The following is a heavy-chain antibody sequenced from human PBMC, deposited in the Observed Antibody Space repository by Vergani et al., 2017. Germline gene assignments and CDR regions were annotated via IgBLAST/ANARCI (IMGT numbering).Heavy chain of an antibody. CDR1: GFTFSSYD. D-gene: IGHD4-17*01. Sequence: EVQLVESGGGLVQPGGSLRLSCAASGFTFSSYDMHWVRQATGKGLEWVSAIGTAGDTYYPGSVKGRFTISRENAKNSLYLQMNSLRAGDTAIYYCARAGSTTGGDPPGYWGQGTLVTVSS. J-gene: IGHJ4*02. CDR3: ARAGSTTGGDPPGY. CDR2: IGTAGDT. V-gene: IGHV3-13*01.